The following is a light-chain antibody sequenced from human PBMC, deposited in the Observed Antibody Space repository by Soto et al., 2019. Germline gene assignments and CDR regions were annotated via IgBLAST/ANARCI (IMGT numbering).Light chain of an antibody. J-gene: IGKJ4*01. Sequence: DIQMTQSPSSLSASVGDRVTITCRTSQDIRNYLAWYQQKPGKVPKLLIYDASTLQSGVPSRFSGGGPGTDFSLTISSLQPEDVATYYCQKYNSAPPTFGGGTNVEIQ. V-gene: IGKV1-27*01. CDR2: DAS. CDR1: QDIRNY. CDR3: QKYNSAPPT.